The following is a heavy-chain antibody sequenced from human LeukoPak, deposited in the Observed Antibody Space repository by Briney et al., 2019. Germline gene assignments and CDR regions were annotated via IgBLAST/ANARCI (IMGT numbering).Heavy chain of an antibody. D-gene: IGHD6-13*01. CDR2: INHSGST. J-gene: IGHJ4*02. CDR3: ARGRESSSSTYFDY. CDR1: GGSFSGYY. V-gene: IGHV4-34*01. Sequence: SETLSLTRAVYGGSFSGYYWSWIRQPPGKGLEWIGEINHSGSTNYNPSLKGRVTISVDTSKNQFSLKLSSVTAADTAVYYCARGRESSSSTYFDYWGQGTLVTVSS.